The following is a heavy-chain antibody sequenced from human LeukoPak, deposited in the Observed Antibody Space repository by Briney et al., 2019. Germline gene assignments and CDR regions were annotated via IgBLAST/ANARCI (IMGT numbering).Heavy chain of an antibody. CDR1: GYTFTGYY. J-gene: IGHJ6*03. V-gene: IGHV1-2*02. CDR3: AREAVATISQLRGSDYYYYMDV. CDR2: INPNSGGT. D-gene: IGHD5-12*01. Sequence: ASVKVSCKASGYTFTGYYMHWVRQAPGQGLEWMGWINPNSGGTNYAQKFQGRVTMTRDTSISTAYMELSRLRSDDTAVYYCAREAVATISQLRGSDYYYYMDVWGKGTTVTISS.